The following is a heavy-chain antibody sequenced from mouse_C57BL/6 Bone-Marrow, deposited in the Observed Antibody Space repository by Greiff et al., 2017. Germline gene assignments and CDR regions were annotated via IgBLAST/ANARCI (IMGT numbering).Heavy chain of an antibody. CDR1: GFTFTSYW. D-gene: IGHD2-10*02. CDR3: ARRVYPFAY. J-gene: IGHJ3*01. V-gene: IGHV1-50*01. Sequence: QVQLQQPGAELVKPGASVKLSCKASGFTFTSYWMQWVKQRPGQGLEWIGEIDPSDSYTNYNQKFKGKATLTVDTSSSTAYMQLSSLTSEDSAVYYCARRVYPFAYWGQGTLVTVSA. CDR2: IDPSDSYT.